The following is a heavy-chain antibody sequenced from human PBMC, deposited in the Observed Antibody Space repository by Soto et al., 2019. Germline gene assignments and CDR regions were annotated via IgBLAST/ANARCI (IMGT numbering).Heavy chain of an antibody. CDR2: INSDGSST. D-gene: IGHD2-2*01. Sequence: EVQLVESGGGLVQPGGSLRLSCAASGFTFSSYWMHWVRQAPGKGLVWVSRINSDGSSTSYADSVKGRFTISRDNAKNTLYMQMNTLRAEDTAVYYCAREATEGYCSSTSCYSLYYYYYMDGWGKGTTVTVSS. J-gene: IGHJ6*03. V-gene: IGHV3-74*01. CDR3: AREATEGYCSSTSCYSLYYYYYMDG. CDR1: GFTFSSYW.